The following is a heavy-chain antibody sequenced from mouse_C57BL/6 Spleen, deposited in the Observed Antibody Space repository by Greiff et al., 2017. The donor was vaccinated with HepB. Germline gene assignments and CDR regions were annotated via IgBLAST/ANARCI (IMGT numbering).Heavy chain of an antibody. CDR3: ARDAPITTVVEELYWYFDV. V-gene: IGHV7-1*01. D-gene: IGHD1-1*01. CDR1: GFTFSDFY. Sequence: EVKLVESGGGLVQSGRSLRLSCATSGFTFSDFYMEWVRQAPGKGLEWIAASRNKANDYTTEYSASVKGRFIVSRDTSQSILYLQMNALRAEDTAIYYCARDAPITTVVEELYWYFDVWGTGTTVTVSS. J-gene: IGHJ1*03. CDR2: SRNKANDYTT.